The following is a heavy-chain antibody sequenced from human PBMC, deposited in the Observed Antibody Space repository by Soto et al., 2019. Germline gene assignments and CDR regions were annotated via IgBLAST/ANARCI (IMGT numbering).Heavy chain of an antibody. CDR2: ISWNSGSI. V-gene: IGHV3-9*01. D-gene: IGHD6-13*01. CDR1: GFTFDDYA. J-gene: IGHJ6*02. Sequence: GGSLRLSCGASGFTFDDYAMHWVRQAPGKGLEWVSGISWNSGSIGYADSVKGRFTISRDNAKNSLYLQMNSLRAEDTALYYCAKDIGADSSSSLYYYYGMDVWGQGTTVTVSS. CDR3: AKDIGADSSSSLYYYYGMDV.